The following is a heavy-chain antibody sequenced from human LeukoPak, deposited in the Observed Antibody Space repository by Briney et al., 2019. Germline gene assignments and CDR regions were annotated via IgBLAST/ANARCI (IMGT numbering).Heavy chain of an antibody. CDR3: ARRSGSSWSSFDY. J-gene: IGHJ4*02. D-gene: IGHD6-13*01. V-gene: IGHV3-23*01. CDR2: ISGFGGST. CDR1: GFTFNNYA. Sequence: PGRSLRLSCAASGFTFNNYAMNWVRQAPGKGLEWVSGISGFGGSTYYAPSVKGRLTISRDNFGNMLYLRLDSLRVEDTAIYYCARRSGSSWSSFDYWGQGALVTVSS.